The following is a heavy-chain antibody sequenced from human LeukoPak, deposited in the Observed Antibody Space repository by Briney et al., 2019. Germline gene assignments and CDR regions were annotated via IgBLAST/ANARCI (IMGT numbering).Heavy chain of an antibody. D-gene: IGHD6-19*01. CDR2: INPSSGVT. CDR1: GYTFTSYG. Sequence: WASVKVSCKASGYTFTSYGISWVRQAPGQGLEWMGWINPSSGVTNYAQKFQGRVTMTRDTSISTAYMELSRLRSDDTAVYYCARDGWYISYMDVWGKGTTVTVSS. V-gene: IGHV1-2*02. J-gene: IGHJ6*03. CDR3: ARDGWYISYMDV.